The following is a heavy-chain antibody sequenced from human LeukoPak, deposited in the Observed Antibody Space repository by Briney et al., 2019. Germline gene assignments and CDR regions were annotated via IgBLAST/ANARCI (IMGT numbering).Heavy chain of an antibody. J-gene: IGHJ4*02. CDR2: IIPIFGTA. V-gene: IGHV1-69*05. CDR1: GGTFSSYA. Sequence: GASVKVSCKASGGTFSSYAISWVRQAPGQGLEWMGGIIPIFGTANYAQKFQGRVTITTDESTSTAYMELSSLRSEDTAVYYCARSGYRYDYFDYWGQGNLVTVSS. CDR3: ARSGYRYDYFDY. D-gene: IGHD5-18*01.